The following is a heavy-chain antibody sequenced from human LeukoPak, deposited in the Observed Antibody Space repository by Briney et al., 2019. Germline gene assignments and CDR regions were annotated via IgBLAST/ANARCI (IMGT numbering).Heavy chain of an antibody. CDR2: IYYSGST. D-gene: IGHD3-9*01. J-gene: IGHJ5*02. V-gene: IGHV4-39*07. CDR1: GGSISSSSYY. CDR3: ARDRLDRLFDP. Sequence: SETLSLTCTVSGGSISSSSYYWGWIRQPPGKGLEWIGSIYYSGSTYYNPSLKSRVAISVDTSKNQFSLKLSSVTAADTAVDYCARDRLDRLFDPWGQGTLVTVSS.